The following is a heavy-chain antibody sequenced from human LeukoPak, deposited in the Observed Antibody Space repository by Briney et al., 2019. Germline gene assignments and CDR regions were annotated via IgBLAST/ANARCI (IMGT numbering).Heavy chain of an antibody. V-gene: IGHV3-21*01. J-gene: IGHJ4*02. CDR2: ISSSSSYI. D-gene: IGHD6-13*01. Sequence: PGGSLRLSCAASGFTFSSYSMNWVRQAPGKGLEWVSSISSSSSYIYYADSVKGRFTISRDNAKNSLYLQMNSLRAEDTAVYYCARDIAAVEKNDYWGQGTLVTVSS. CDR1: GFTFSSYS. CDR3: ARDIAAVEKNDY.